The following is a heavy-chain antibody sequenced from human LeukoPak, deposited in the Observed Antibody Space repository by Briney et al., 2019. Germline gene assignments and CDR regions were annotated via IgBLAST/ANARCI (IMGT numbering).Heavy chain of an antibody. CDR2: INSDGSST. J-gene: IGHJ3*02. Sequence: GGSLRLSCAASGFIFSSYWMHWVRQAPGKGLVWVSRINSDGSSTSYADSVKGRFTISRDNAKNTLYLQMNSLRAEDTAVYYCARAVVVVAGRGAFDIWGQGTMVTVSS. CDR1: GFIFSSYW. CDR3: ARAVVVVAGRGAFDI. V-gene: IGHV3-74*01. D-gene: IGHD2-21*01.